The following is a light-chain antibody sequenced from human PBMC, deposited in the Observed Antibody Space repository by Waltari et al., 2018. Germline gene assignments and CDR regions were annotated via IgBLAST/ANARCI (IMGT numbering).Light chain of an antibody. CDR1: QSVSSIY. V-gene: IGKV3-20*01. CDR2: AAS. J-gene: IGKJ5*01. Sequence: EIVLTQSPGTLSLSPGERDTLSCRASQSVSSIYLVWYQQKPGQAPRLLIYAASNRATGTPDRFSGSGSGTEFTLTISRLEPEDFAVYYCQLYGRSLGLTFGQGTRLE. CDR3: QLYGRSLGLT.